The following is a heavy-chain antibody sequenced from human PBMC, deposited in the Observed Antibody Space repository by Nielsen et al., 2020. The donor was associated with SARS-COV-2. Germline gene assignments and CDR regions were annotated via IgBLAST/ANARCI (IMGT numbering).Heavy chain of an antibody. D-gene: IGHD3-10*01. V-gene: IGHV5-10-1*01. CDR1: GDGLSSYW. J-gene: IGHJ5*02. CDR2: IDPSDSYI. CDR3: ARHSNYYGSGTMSGRFDP. Sequence: GESLKISCKASGDGLSSYWISWVRQMPGKGPEWMGRIDPSDSYINYSPSFQGHVTISADKSISTAYLQWSSLKASDTAMYYCARHSNYYGSGTMSGRFDPWGQGTLVTVSS.